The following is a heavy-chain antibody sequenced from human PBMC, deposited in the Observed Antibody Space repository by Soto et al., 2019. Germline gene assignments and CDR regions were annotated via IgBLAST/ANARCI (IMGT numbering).Heavy chain of an antibody. V-gene: IGHV1-69*02. CDR3: ASKLGYCSGGSCPSGWG. D-gene: IGHD2-15*01. Sequence: QVQLVQSGAEVKKPGSSVKVSCKASGGTFSSYTLSWVRQAPGQGLEWMGRGIPILGIANYAQKFQGRVRITADKSTRTAHREVSSLRAEDTAVYYCASKLGYCSGGSCPSGWGWGQGTLVTFSS. J-gene: IGHJ4*02. CDR1: GGTFSSYT. CDR2: GIPILGIA.